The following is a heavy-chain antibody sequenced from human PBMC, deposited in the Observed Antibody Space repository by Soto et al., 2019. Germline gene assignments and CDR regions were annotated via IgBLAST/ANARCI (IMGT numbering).Heavy chain of an antibody. CDR2: IYYSGST. D-gene: IGHD3-9*01. V-gene: IGHV4-39*01. Sequence: QLQLQESGPGLVKPSETLSLTCTVSGGSISSSSYYWGWIRQPPGKGLEWIGSIYYSGSTYYNPSLRSRVTISVDTSKNQFSLKLSSVTAADTAVYYCARRLTYYDILTHLGEFDYWGQGTLVTVSS. J-gene: IGHJ4*02. CDR3: ARRLTYYDILTHLGEFDY. CDR1: GGSISSSSYY.